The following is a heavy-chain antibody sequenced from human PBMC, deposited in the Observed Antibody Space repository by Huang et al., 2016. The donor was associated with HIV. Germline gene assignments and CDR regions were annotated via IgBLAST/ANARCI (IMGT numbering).Heavy chain of an antibody. D-gene: IGHD3-10*01. CDR1: GESLGTYY. V-gene: IGHV4-34*01. CDR3: ARRFRVAATRKWFDP. J-gene: IGHJ5*02. CDR2: VNDGGDI. Sequence: QVQLQQWGAGLLKPSETLALTCAVYGESLGTYYWAWIRRPPGKGLQWIGEVNDGGDIKYNPARESRVTISVDTSRNQVSLTLTSMTAADTATYYCARRFRVAATRKWFDPWGQGTLVSRLL.